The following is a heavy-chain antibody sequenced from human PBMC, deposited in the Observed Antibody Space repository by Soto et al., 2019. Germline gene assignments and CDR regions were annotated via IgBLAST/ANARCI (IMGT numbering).Heavy chain of an antibody. CDR3: ARGRVGDAFDI. CDR2: IGTAGDT. CDR1: GFTFSSYD. J-gene: IGHJ3*02. Sequence: GGSLRLSCAASGFTFSSYDMHWVRQATGKGLEWVPAIGTAGDTYYPGSVKGRFTISRENAKNSLYLQMNSLRAGDTAVYYCARGRVGDAFDIWGQGTMVTVSS. V-gene: IGHV3-13*01.